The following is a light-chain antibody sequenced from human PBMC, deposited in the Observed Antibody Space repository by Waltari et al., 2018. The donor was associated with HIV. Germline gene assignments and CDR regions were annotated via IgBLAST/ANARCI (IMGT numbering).Light chain of an antibody. CDR3: QTWATGIQV. CDR2: VNSDGSR. J-gene: IGLJ3*02. CDR1: SGHSSYA. Sequence: QLVLTQSPSASASLGASVKLTSTLRSGHSSYAIAWHQKQAEKGPRYLMKVNSDGSRNRGDGIPDRFSGSSSGAERYLTISSLQSEDEADYYCQTWATGIQVFGGGTKLTVL. V-gene: IGLV4-69*01.